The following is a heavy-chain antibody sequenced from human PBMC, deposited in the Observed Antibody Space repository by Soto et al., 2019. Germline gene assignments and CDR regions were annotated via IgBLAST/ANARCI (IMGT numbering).Heavy chain of an antibody. D-gene: IGHD5-12*01. CDR1: GFPFTTAW. CDR3: TTDGFSGIVGI. J-gene: IGHJ3*02. Sequence: GQLVQSGGRVVTPGGSLRLSCVASGFPFTTAWMTWVRQAPGKGLEWVGRIRSKTSSETREYAAPVKGRFTISGDDSKNMLYLEMNSLKIEDTGVYYCTTDGFSGIVGIWGQGTMVTVSS. CDR2: IRSKTSSETR. V-gene: IGHV3-15*01.